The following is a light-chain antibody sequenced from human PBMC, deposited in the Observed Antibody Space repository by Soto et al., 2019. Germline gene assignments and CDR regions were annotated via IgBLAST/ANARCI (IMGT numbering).Light chain of an antibody. CDR3: MQGTHWPYT. Sequence: DVVMTQSPLSLPVTLGQPASISCRSSQSLVYSNGVTYLSWFQQRPGQSPRRLIHKVSNRDSGVPDRFSGSASGTAFTLKISRVEAEDVGVYYCMQGTHWPYTFGQGTKLEIK. CDR1: QSLVYSNGVTY. J-gene: IGKJ2*01. CDR2: KVS. V-gene: IGKV2-30*01.